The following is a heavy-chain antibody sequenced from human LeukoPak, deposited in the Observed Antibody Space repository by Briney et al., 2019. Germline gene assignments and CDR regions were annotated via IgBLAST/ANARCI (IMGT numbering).Heavy chain of an antibody. V-gene: IGHV3-74*01. CDR3: ARGPYCTNDVCAGLIDY. CDR1: GFTFSDYW. J-gene: IGHJ4*02. Sequence: GGSLRLSCAASGFTFSDYWMHWISQGPGKGLVWVSHISTDGSTTAYAGSVKGRFTVSRDNAKNTLYLQMDSLRAEDTAVYYCARGPYCTNDVCAGLIDYWGQGTRVTVSS. CDR2: ISTDGSTT. D-gene: IGHD2-8*01.